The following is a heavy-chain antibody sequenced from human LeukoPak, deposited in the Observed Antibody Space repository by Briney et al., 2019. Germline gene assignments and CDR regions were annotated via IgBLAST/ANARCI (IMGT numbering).Heavy chain of an antibody. CDR3: ARRGGLNRGYWYFDL. J-gene: IGHJ2*01. CDR2: IYYTGTT. CDR1: GDPIRSSC. Sequence: PSETLSLTGTVSGDPIRSSCWSWIRQPPGKGLEWLGYIYYTGTTTYNPSLKSRVTISVDTSKNQFSLNLSSVTAADTAVYYCARRGGLNRGYWYFDLWGRGTLVTVSS. V-gene: IGHV4-59*01. D-gene: IGHD3-16*01.